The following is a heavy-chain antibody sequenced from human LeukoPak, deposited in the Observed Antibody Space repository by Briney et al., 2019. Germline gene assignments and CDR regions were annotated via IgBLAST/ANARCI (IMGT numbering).Heavy chain of an antibody. CDR3: AKDSSYDYYDSSGYYYDY. Sequence: GGSLRLSCTASGFTFSSYGMHWVRQAPGKGLEWVAVISYDGSNKYYADSVKGRFTISRDNSRNTLYLQMNSLRAEDTALYYCAKDSSYDYYDSSGYYYDYWGQGTLVTVSS. J-gene: IGHJ4*02. V-gene: IGHV3-30*18. CDR1: GFTFSSYG. D-gene: IGHD3-22*01. CDR2: ISYDGSNK.